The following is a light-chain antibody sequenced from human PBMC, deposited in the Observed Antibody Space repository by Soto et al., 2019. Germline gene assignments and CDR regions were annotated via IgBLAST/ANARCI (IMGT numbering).Light chain of an antibody. CDR1: QNIHNH. V-gene: IGKV3-11*01. Sequence: EKLMSQSPATLSVSPGERVTLSCRASQNIHNHMSWFLQKPGQTPRLLIYDAIIRAADVPARFSGSGSGTDFILTISSLEPEDFAVYYCQQRSNWPITFGQGTRLEIK. CDR2: DAI. CDR3: QQRSNWPIT. J-gene: IGKJ5*01.